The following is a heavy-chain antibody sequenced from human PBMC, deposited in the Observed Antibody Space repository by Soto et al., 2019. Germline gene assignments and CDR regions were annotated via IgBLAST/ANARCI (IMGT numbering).Heavy chain of an antibody. CDR3: AKDQYRYGPNYYYYYGMDV. J-gene: IGHJ6*02. V-gene: IGHV3-23*01. CDR1: GFTFSSYA. CDR2: ISGSGGST. Sequence: GGSLRLSCAASGFTFSSYAMSWVRQAPGKGLEWVSSISGSGGSTYYADSVKGRFTISRDNYKNTLYLPMNSLRAEDTAVYYCAKDQYRYGPNYYYYYGMDVWGQGTTVTVSS. D-gene: IGHD5-18*01.